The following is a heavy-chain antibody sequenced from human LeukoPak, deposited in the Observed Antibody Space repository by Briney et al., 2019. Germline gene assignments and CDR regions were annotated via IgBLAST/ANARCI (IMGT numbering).Heavy chain of an antibody. J-gene: IGHJ6*03. Sequence: SETLSLSCTVSGGSISSSSYSWGWLRQPQGKGLVWIGSIFYSGNTYCNPSVQCRVTISVDTSNIQFSLKLSSVTAADTAVYYCARDGGWTGRRPYYIDVWGKGATVTLSS. CDR1: GGSISSSSYS. D-gene: IGHD3-16*01. V-gene: IGHV4-39*07. CDR2: IFYSGNT. CDR3: ARDGGWTGRRPYYIDV.